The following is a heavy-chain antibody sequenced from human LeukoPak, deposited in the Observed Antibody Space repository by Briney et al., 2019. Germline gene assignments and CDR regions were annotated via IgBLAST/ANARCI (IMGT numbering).Heavy chain of an antibody. Sequence: GSLRLSCAASGFTFSSHNMNGVRQAPGRGLEWVSFFSGRGNYIFYADSVKGRFTISRDSAKNSLSLQMNSLRAEDTAVYYCAKDQGFDYYDSSGYYLDYWGQGTLVTVSS. V-gene: IGHV3-21*01. CDR3: AKDQGFDYYDSSGYYLDY. CDR1: GFTFSSHN. J-gene: IGHJ4*02. CDR2: FSGRGNYI. D-gene: IGHD3-22*01.